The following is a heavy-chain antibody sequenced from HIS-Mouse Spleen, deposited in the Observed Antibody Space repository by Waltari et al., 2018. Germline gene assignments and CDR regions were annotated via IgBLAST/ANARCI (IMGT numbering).Heavy chain of an antibody. Sequence: QVQLQESGPGLVKPSETLSLTCTVSGGSISSYYWSCIRHPPGKGLEWIGYYSGSTNYNPSLKSRVTISVDTSKNQFSLKLSSVTAADTAVYYCARASRDLLLPRYFDLWGRDTLVTVSS. CDR1: GGSISSYY. J-gene: IGHJ2*01. V-gene: IGHV4-59*01. CDR3: ARASRDLLLPRYFDL. CDR2: YYSGST.